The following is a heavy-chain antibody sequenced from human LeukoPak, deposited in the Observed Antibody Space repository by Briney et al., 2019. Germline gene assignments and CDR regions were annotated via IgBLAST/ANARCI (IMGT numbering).Heavy chain of an antibody. CDR3: ARGNFDWLVD. Sequence: ETSETLSLTCTVSGGSISSGSYYWSWIRQPAGKGLEWIGRIYTSGSTNYNPSLKSRVTISVDTSKNQFSLKLSSVTAADTAVYYCARGNFDWLVDWGQGTLVTVSS. J-gene: IGHJ5*02. D-gene: IGHD3-9*01. CDR1: GGSISSGSYY. V-gene: IGHV4-61*02. CDR2: IYTSGST.